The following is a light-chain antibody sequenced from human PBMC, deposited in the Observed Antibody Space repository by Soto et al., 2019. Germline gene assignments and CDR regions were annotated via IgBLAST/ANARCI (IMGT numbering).Light chain of an antibody. CDR2: DAS. CDR3: HQYNTYSQT. Sequence: DIQMTQSPSTMSASVGDSVTITCRASQSISYRLAWYQQKPGKAPKLLIYDASTLESGVPSRFSGSGSGTEFTLTISSLQPEDFATYYCHQYNTYSQTFGQGTKV. CDR1: QSISYR. V-gene: IGKV1-5*01. J-gene: IGKJ1*01.